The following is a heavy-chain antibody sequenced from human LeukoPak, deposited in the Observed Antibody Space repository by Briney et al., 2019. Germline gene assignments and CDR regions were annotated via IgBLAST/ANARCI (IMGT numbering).Heavy chain of an antibody. CDR2: IYTGGST. CDR3: AGGTLIAAHDNWFDP. CDR1: GFIVSSHY. J-gene: IGHJ5*02. Sequence: GGSLRLSCAASGFIVSSHYMSWVRQAPGKGLEWVSIIYTGGSTYYADSVKGRFTISRDNSKNTLYLQMNSLRAEDTAVYYCAGGTLIAAHDNWFDPWGQGTLVTVSS. D-gene: IGHD6-6*01. V-gene: IGHV3-66*02.